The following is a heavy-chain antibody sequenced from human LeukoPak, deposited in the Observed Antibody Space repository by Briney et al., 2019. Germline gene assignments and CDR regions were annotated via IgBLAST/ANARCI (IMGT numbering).Heavy chain of an antibody. CDR3: ARDHGIAVAGTNYYYGMDV. V-gene: IGHV1-2*02. CDR1: GYTFTGYY. CDR2: INPNSGGT. J-gene: IGHJ6*02. D-gene: IGHD6-19*01. Sequence: ASVKVSCKASGYTFTGYYMHWVRQAPGQGLEWMGWINPNSGGTNYAQKFQGRVTMTRDTSISTAYMELSRLRSDDTAVYYCARDHGIAVAGTNYYYGMDVWGQGTTVTVSS.